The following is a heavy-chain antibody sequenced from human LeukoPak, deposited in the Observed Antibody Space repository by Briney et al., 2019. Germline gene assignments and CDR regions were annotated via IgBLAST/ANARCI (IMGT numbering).Heavy chain of an antibody. CDR2: ISGSGGST. CDR3: AKEQNYYDSSGYYPESFDY. D-gene: IGHD3-22*01. CDR1: GFTFSSYA. Sequence: GGSLRPSCAASGFTFSSYAMSWVRQAPGKGLEWVSAISGSGGSTYYADSVKGRFTISRDNSKNTLYLQMNSLRAEDTAVYYCAKEQNYYDSSGYYPESFDYWGQGTLVTVSS. V-gene: IGHV3-23*01. J-gene: IGHJ4*02.